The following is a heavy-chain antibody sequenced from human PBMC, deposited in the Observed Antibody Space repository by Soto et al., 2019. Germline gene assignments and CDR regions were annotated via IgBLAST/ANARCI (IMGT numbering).Heavy chain of an antibody. D-gene: IGHD6-6*01. Sequence: SETLSLTCTVSGGSISSSSYYWGWIRQPPGKGLEWIGSIYYSGSTYYNPSLKSRVTISVDTSKNQFSLKLSSVTAADTAVYYCARGLGSSLFATAFDIWGQGTMVTVSS. V-gene: IGHV4-39*01. CDR3: ARGLGSSLFATAFDI. J-gene: IGHJ3*02. CDR1: GGSISSSSYY. CDR2: IYYSGST.